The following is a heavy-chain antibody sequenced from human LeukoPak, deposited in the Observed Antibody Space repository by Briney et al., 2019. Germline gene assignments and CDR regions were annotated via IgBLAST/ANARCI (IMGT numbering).Heavy chain of an antibody. CDR2: ISAYNGNT. D-gene: IGHD6-13*01. Sequence: ASVKVSCKASGYTFTSYGISWVRQAPGQGLEWMGWISAYNGNTNYAQMLQGRVTMTTDTSTSTAYMELRSLRSDDTAVYYCARVVLAAAGSNWFDPWGQGTLVTVSS. CDR1: GYTFTSYG. CDR3: ARVVLAAAGSNWFDP. J-gene: IGHJ5*02. V-gene: IGHV1-18*04.